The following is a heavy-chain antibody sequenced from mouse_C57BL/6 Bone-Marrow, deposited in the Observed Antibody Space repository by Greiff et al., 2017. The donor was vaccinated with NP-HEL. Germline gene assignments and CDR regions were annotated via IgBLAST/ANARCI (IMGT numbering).Heavy chain of an antibody. CDR3: AIGYYSGPPWYFEV. Sequence: VKQRPGQGLEWIGRIHPSDSDTNYNQKFKGKATLTVDKSSSTAYMQLSSLTSEDSAVYYCAIGYYSGPPWYFEVWGTGTTVTVSS. V-gene: IGHV1-74*01. CDR2: IHPSDSDT. J-gene: IGHJ1*03. D-gene: IGHD1-1*01.